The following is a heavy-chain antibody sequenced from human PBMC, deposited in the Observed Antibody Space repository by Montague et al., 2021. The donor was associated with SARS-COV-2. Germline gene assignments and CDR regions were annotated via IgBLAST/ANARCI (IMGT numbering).Heavy chain of an antibody. CDR1: GGSISSGGYY. D-gene: IGHD3-3*01. J-gene: IGHJ4*02. Sequence: TLSLTCTFSGGSISSGGYYWSWIRQHPGKGLEWIGYIYYSGSTYYXPSLKSRVTISVDTSKNQFSLKLSSVTAADMAVYYCARVRGGFLEWLLYFDYWGQGTLVTVSS. CDR2: IYYSGST. V-gene: IGHV4-31*03. CDR3: ARVRGGFLEWLLYFDY.